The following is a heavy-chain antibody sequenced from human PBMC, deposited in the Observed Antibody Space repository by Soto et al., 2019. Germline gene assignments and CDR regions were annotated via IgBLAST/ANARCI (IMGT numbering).Heavy chain of an antibody. CDR3: AREGRTGDRVRGFLRD. J-gene: IGHJ4*02. Sequence: QVQLVESGGGVVQPGRSLRLSCAASGFTFSSYAMHWVRQAPGKGLEWVAVISYDGSNKYYADSVKGRFTISRDNSKNTLYLQMNSLRAEDTAVYYCAREGRTGDRVRGFLRDWGQGTLVTVSS. V-gene: IGHV3-30-3*01. D-gene: IGHD7-27*01. CDR1: GFTFSSYA. CDR2: ISYDGSNK.